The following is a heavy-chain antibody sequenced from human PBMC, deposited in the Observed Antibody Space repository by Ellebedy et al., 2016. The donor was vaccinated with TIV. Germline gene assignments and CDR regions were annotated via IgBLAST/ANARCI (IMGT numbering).Heavy chain of an antibody. CDR1: GYTFTGYY. D-gene: IGHD1-26*01. Sequence: AASVKVSCKASGYTFTGYYMHWVRQAPGQGLEWMGWINPNSGGTNYAQKFQGWVTMTRDTSISTAYMELSRLRSDDTAVYYCARDKQVGATFFDYWGQGTLVTVSS. CDR3: ARDKQVGATFFDY. CDR2: INPNSGGT. V-gene: IGHV1-2*04. J-gene: IGHJ4*02.